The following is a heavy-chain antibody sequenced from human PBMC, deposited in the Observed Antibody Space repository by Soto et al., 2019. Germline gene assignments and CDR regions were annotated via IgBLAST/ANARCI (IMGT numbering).Heavy chain of an antibody. D-gene: IGHD3-9*01. CDR3: AHRNYDILTGYYSVLDY. CDR2: IYWDDDK. J-gene: IGHJ4*02. Sequence: PTLVNPTQTLTLTCTFSGFSLSTSGVGVGWIRQPPGKALEWLALIYWDDDKRYSPSLKSRLTITKDTSKNQVVLTMTNMDPVDTATYYCAHRNYDILTGYYSVLDYWGQGTLVTVS. V-gene: IGHV2-5*02. CDR1: GFSLSTSGVG.